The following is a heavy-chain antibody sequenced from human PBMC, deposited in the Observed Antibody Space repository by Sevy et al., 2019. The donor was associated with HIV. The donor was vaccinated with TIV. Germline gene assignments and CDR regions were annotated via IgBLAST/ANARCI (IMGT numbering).Heavy chain of an antibody. CDR1: GFTFSTYA. CDR3: ARDQLGSIDY. Sequence: GESLKISCAVSGFTFSTYAMHWVRQAPGKGLECVAIVSSDGSEINYADSVKGRFTISRDNSRNTLYRQMNSLRTEDTALYYCARDQLGSIDYWGQGTLVTVSS. D-gene: IGHD7-27*01. V-gene: IGHV3-30-3*01. CDR2: VSSDGSEI. J-gene: IGHJ4*02.